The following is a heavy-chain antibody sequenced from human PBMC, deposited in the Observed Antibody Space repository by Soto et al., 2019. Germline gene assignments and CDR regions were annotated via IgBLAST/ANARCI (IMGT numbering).Heavy chain of an antibody. CDR3: ARQTYCSSTSCYTVDS. J-gene: IGHJ4*02. CDR1: GYSFTSYW. D-gene: IGHD2-2*02. CDR2: IYLGDSDT. V-gene: IGHV5-51*01. Sequence: GESLKISCKGSGYSFTSYWIGWVRQMPGKGLEWMGIIYLGDSDTRYSPSFQGQVTISADKSISTAYLQWSSLKASDTAMYYCARQTYCSSTSCYTVDSWGQGTLVTVSS.